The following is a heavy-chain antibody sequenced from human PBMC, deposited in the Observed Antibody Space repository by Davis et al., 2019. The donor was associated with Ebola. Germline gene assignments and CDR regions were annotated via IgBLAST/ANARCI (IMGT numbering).Heavy chain of an antibody. Sequence: PGGSLRLSCGASGFTFSDYSMNWVRQAPGKGLEWVSGITLNSGTTAYADSVKGRFTISRDNAKDSLYLQMNSLRTEDTAFYYCAKDFYGSGSYIDAWGQGTLVAVSS. CDR2: ITLNSGTT. V-gene: IGHV3-9*01. D-gene: IGHD3-10*01. J-gene: IGHJ5*02. CDR1: GFTFSDYS. CDR3: AKDFYGSGSYIDA.